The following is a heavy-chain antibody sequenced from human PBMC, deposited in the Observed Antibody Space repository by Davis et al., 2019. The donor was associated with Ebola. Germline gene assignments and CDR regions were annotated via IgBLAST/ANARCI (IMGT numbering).Heavy chain of an antibody. CDR3: AKGGSETVTGMDV. J-gene: IGHJ6*04. CDR2: ISGSGFYT. V-gene: IGHV3-21*01. Sequence: GESLKISCAVSTFTFSTYSMNWVRQAPGKGLEWVSSISGSGFYTYYADSVKGRFTISRDNSKNTLYLQMNSLRAEDTAVYYCAKGGSETVTGMDVWGKGTTVTVSS. CDR1: TFTFSTYS. D-gene: IGHD4-17*01.